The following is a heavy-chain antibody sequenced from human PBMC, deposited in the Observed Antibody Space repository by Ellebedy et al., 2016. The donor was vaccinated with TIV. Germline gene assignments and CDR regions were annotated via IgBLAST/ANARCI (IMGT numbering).Heavy chain of an antibody. Sequence: MPSETLSLTCAVYGGSFSGYYWSWIRQPPGKGLEWIGEINHSGSTNYNPSLKSRVTVSVDTSKNQFHLKLSSVTAADTAVYYCARCPGDTAMVTCYFDYWGQGTLVTVSS. D-gene: IGHD5-18*01. CDR3: ARCPGDTAMVTCYFDY. V-gene: IGHV4-34*01. J-gene: IGHJ4*02. CDR2: INHSGST. CDR1: GGSFSGYY.